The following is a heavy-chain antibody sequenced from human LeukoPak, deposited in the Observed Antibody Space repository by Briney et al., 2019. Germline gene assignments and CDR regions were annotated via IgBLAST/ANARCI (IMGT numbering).Heavy chain of an antibody. CDR3: VKGKGIAVTSLDY. J-gene: IGHJ4*02. CDR2: ISSNGGST. CDR1: GFIFSNYS. Sequence: PGGSLRLSCSASGFIFSNYSMNWVRQAPGKGLEYVSAISSNGGSTYYADSVKDRFTISRDNSKNTLYLQMSSLRADDTAVYYCVKGKGIAVTSLDYWGQGTLVTVSS. V-gene: IGHV3-64D*06. D-gene: IGHD6-19*01.